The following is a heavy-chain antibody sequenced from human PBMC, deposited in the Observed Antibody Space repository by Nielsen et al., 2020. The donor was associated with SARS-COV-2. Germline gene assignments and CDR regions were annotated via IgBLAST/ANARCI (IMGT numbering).Heavy chain of an antibody. V-gene: IGHV1-8*01. CDR2: MNPNSGST. J-gene: IGHJ6*02. CDR3: AREGSSSSWYSNFGMDV. D-gene: IGHD6-13*01. CDR1: GYTFTSYD. Sequence: ASVKVSCKASGYTFTSYDINWVRQATGQGLEWMGWMNPNSGSTGYAQKFQGRVTMTRNTSISTAYMELSSLRSEDTAVYYCAREGSSSSWYSNFGMDVWGQGTTVTVSS.